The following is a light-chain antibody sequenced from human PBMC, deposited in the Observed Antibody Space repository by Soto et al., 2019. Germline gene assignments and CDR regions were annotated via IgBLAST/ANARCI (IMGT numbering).Light chain of an antibody. J-gene: IGLJ2*01. CDR1: SSDVGGHNF. CDR3: SAYAGNNNTVI. V-gene: IGLV2-8*01. CDR2: EVT. Sequence: QSALTQPPSASGSPGQSVTISCTGTSSDVGGHNFVSWYQQHPGKAPKSLIYEVTKRPSGVPDRFSGSKSGITASLTVSGLQTDGEAYYYCSAYAGNNNTVIFGGGTKVTVL.